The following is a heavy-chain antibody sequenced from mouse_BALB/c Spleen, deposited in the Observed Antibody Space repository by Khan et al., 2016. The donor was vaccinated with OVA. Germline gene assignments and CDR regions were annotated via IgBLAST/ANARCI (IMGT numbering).Heavy chain of an antibody. V-gene: IGHV2-2*02. Sequence: QVQLKQSGPGLVQPSQSLSITCTVSGFSLTNYGIHWVRQSPGRGLKWLGVIWSGGTTDYNAPFVSRLSIIKDNSKSQVFFKMNNLQANDTAIYYCASPLYYYGYAMDYWGQGTSVTVSS. J-gene: IGHJ4*01. D-gene: IGHD1-1*01. CDR2: IWSGGTT. CDR1: GFSLTNYG. CDR3: ASPLYYYGYAMDY.